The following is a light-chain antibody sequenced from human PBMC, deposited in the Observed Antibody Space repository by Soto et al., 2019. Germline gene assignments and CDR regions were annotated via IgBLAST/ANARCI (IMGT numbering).Light chain of an antibody. Sequence: EIGLTQSPGTLSLSPGERATLSCRASQSVSNNYLAWHQQKRGQAPRLLIYGASNRATGIPDRFSGSRSGTDFTLTISKLEPEDFAVYYCQQYSSAPVTIGGGTKVEIK. CDR3: QQYSSAPVT. CDR2: GAS. J-gene: IGKJ4*01. V-gene: IGKV3-20*01. CDR1: QSVSNNY.